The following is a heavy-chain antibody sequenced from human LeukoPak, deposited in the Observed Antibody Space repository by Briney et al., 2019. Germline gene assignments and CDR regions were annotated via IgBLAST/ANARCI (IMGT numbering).Heavy chain of an antibody. CDR1: GGSMSGYH. V-gene: IGHV4-59*01. D-gene: IGHD3-3*01. CDR2: MSDSGST. CDR3: GRCDRAEEWL. Sequence: PSETLSLICTVSGGSMSGYHWRWFRQPPGKGLEGVGYMSDSGSTNYNPSLKRRATMSVDTPKNQISQKGTAVTAADTAVYYCGRCDRAEEWLWGQGTLVTVSS. J-gene: IGHJ4*02.